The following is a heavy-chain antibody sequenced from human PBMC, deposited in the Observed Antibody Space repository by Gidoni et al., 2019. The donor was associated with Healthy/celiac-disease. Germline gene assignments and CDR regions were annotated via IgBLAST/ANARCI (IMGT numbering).Heavy chain of an antibody. CDR1: GGSISSGGYY. Sequence: QVQLQESGPGLVKPSQTPSLTCTVSGGSISSGGYYWSWIRQHPGKGLEWIGYIYYSGSTYYNPSLKSRVTISVDTSKNQFSLKLSSVTAADTAVYYCARGGHGYGDYSRWGQGTMVTVSS. J-gene: IGHJ3*01. V-gene: IGHV4-31*03. CDR2: IYYSGST. D-gene: IGHD4-17*01. CDR3: ARGGHGYGDYSR.